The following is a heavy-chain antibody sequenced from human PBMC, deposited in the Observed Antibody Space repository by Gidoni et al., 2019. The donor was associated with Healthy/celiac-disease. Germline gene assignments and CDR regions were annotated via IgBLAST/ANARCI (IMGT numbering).Heavy chain of an antibody. CDR1: GYTFTSYG. Sequence: QVQLVQSGAKVKTPGASVKVSCKASGYTFTSYGISWVRQAPGQGLEWMGWISAYNGNTNYAQKLQGRVTMTTDTSTSTAYMELRSLRSDDTAVYYCAIDYGGRSYWYFDLWGRGTLVTVSS. CDR3: AIDYGGRSYWYFDL. CDR2: ISAYNGNT. D-gene: IGHD4-17*01. V-gene: IGHV1-18*01. J-gene: IGHJ2*01.